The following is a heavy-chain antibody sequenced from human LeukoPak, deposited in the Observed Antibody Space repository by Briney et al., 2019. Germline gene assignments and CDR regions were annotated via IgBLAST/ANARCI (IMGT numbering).Heavy chain of an antibody. CDR3: ARLRRPYYYYYMDV. CDR2: IYPGDSGT. J-gene: IGHJ6*03. V-gene: IGHV5-51*01. CDR1: GYSFTSYW. Sequence: GESLKISCKGSGYSFTSYWIGWVRQLPGKGLEWMGIIYPGDSGTRYSPSFQGQVTVSADKSISTAYLQWSSLKASDTAMYYCARLRRPYYYYYMDVWGKGTTVTVSS.